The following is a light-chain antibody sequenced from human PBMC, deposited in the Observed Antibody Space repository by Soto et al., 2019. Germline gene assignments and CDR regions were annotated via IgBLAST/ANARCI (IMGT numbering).Light chain of an antibody. J-gene: IGKJ3*01. Sequence: DIQMTQSPSSVSASVGERVTITCRASQSVSTWLAWYQQIPGKAPKLLIYAASTLQSGVPSRFSGSGSGTDFTLIISSLQPGDSATYYCQQASSFPFTFGPGTKVDIK. CDR3: QQASSFPFT. CDR2: AAS. V-gene: IGKV1-12*01. CDR1: QSVSTW.